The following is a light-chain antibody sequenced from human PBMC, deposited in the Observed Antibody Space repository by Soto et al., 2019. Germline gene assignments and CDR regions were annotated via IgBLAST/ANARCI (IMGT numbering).Light chain of an antibody. V-gene: IGLV2-8*01. CDR1: SSDVGDYNY. CDR3: SSYAGNNNFL. J-gene: IGLJ2*01. CDR2: EVS. Sequence: QSALTQPPSASGSPGQSVTISCTGTSSDVGDYNYVSWYQQHPGKAPKLMIYEVSNRPSGVPDRFSGSKSGNTASLTVSGLQAEDEADYYCSSYAGNNNFLFGGGTKLTVL.